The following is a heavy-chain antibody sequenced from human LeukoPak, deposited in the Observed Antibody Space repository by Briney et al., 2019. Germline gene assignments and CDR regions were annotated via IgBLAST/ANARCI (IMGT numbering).Heavy chain of an antibody. D-gene: IGHD2-21*01. CDR2: IKSNNDGGTP. J-gene: IGHJ4*02. Sequence: GGSLRLSCAASGFIFNKAWMNWVRQAPGKGPEWVGRIKSNNDGGTPDYASPVEGRFIISRDDSKNTIYLQMNRLIIDDTAIYYCTPVMVEDRGFWGQGTVVTVSS. CDR1: GFIFNKAW. V-gene: IGHV3-15*01. CDR3: TPVMVEDRGF.